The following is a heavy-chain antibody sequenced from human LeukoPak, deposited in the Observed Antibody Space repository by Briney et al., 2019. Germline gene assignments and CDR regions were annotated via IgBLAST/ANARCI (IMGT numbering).Heavy chain of an antibody. V-gene: IGHV4-34*01. J-gene: IGHJ5*02. D-gene: IGHD6-13*01. CDR1: GGSFSGYY. Sequence: SETLSLTCAVYGGSFSGYYWSWIRQPPGKGLEWIGEINHSGSTNYNPSLKSRVTISVDTSKNQFSLKLSSVTAVDTAVYYCARGVAAAGTIWFDPWGQGTLVTVSS. CDR3: ARGVAAAGTIWFDP. CDR2: INHSGST.